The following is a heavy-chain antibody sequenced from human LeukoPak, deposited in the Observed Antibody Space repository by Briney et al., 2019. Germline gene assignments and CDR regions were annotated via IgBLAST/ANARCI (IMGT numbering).Heavy chain of an antibody. CDR3: ARLTDGRITIFGVVTEYYFDY. D-gene: IGHD3-3*01. V-gene: IGHV5-51*01. CDR1: GYSFTSYW. Sequence: GESLKISCKGSGYSFTSYWIGWVRQMPGKGLEWMGIIYPGDSDTRYSPSFQGQVTISADKSISTAYLQWSSLKASDTAMYYCARLTDGRITIFGVVTEYYFDYWGQGTLVTVSS. CDR2: IYPGDSDT. J-gene: IGHJ4*02.